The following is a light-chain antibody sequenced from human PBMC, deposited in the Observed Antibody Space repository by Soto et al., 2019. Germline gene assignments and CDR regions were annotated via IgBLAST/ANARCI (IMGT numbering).Light chain of an antibody. CDR1: QSLSSGY. J-gene: IGKJ1*01. Sequence: IVLTQSPGTLSLSPGESATLSCRASQSLSSGYLAWYQQKPGQAPRLFIYGASSRPIGIPDRFRGSASGTDFTLTISRLEPEDFAMYYCQQYGATPWTFGQGTKVEVK. CDR2: GAS. CDR3: QQYGATPWT. V-gene: IGKV3-20*01.